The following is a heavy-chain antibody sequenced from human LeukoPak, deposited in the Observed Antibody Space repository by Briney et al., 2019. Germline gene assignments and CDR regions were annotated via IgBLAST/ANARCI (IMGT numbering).Heavy chain of an antibody. CDR3: ARDPGGAYSSGWYNWFDP. CDR1: GYTFTSYA. V-gene: IGHV1-3*01. D-gene: IGHD6-19*01. CDR2: INAGNGNT. J-gene: IGHJ5*02. Sequence: ASVKVSCKASGYTFTSYAMHWVRQAPGQRLGWMGWINAGNGNTKYSQKFQGRVTITRDTSASTAYMELSSLRSEDTAVYYCARDPGGAYSSGWYNWFDPWGQGTLVTVSS.